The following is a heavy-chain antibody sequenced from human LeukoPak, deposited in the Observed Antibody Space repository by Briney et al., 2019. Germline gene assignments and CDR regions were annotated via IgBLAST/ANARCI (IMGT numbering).Heavy chain of an antibody. V-gene: IGHV4-38-2*02. Sequence: PSETLSLTCTVSGYSISSGYYWGWIRQPPGKGLEWIGSIYHSGSTYYNPSLKSRVTISVDTSKNQFSLKLSSVTAADTAVYYCARDRYYYDSSGYSRVFDYWGQGTLVTVSS. CDR1: GYSISSGYY. J-gene: IGHJ4*02. CDR2: IYHSGST. CDR3: ARDRYYYDSSGYSRVFDY. D-gene: IGHD3-22*01.